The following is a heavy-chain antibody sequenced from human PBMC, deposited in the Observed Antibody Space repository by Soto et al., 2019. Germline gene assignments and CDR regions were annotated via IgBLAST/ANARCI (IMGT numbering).Heavy chain of an antibody. CDR2: IYYSGGT. V-gene: IGHV4-31*03. D-gene: IGHD4-4*01. CDR3: ARGGLQNYYGMDV. CDR1: GGSISSGGYY. J-gene: IGHJ6*02. Sequence: QVQLQESGPGLVKPSQTLSLTCTVSGGSISSGGYYWSWIRQHPGKGLEWIGYIYYSGGTYYNPSLKSRVTISVDTSKNQFSLKLSSVTAADTAVYYCARGGLQNYYGMDVWGQGTTVTVSS.